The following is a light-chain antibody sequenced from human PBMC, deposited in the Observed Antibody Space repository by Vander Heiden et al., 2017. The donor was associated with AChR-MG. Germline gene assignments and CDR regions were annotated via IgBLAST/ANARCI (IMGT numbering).Light chain of an antibody. J-gene: IGKJ3*01. CDR3: QQRSNWPPFT. Sequence: EIVLTQSPPTLSLSPGERATLSCRASQSVRSYLAWYKQKPGQAPRLLIYDASNRATGIPARFSGSGYGTDFTLTISSREPEDFAVYYCQQRSNWPPFTFGHGTKVDIK. V-gene: IGKV3-11*01. CDR2: DAS. CDR1: QSVRSY.